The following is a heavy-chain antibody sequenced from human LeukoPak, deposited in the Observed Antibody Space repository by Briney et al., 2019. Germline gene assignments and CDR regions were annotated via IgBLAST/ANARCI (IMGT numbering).Heavy chain of an antibody. Sequence: PSETLSLTCAVYGGSFSGYYWSWIRQPPGKGLEWIGEINHSGSTNYNPSLKSRVTISVDTSKNQFSLKLSSVTAADTAVYYCARGPPYSSGHDYWGQGTLVTVSS. J-gene: IGHJ4*02. V-gene: IGHV4-34*01. D-gene: IGHD6-19*01. CDR3: ARGPPYSSGHDY. CDR1: GGSFSGYY. CDR2: INHSGST.